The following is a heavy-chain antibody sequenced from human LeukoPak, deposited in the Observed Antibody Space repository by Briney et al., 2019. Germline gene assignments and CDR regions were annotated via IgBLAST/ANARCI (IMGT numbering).Heavy chain of an antibody. Sequence: SETLSLTCAVYVGSFSVYYWSWIRQPPGKGLEWIGEINHSGSTNYNSSLKSRVTISVDTSKNQFSLKLSSVTAADTAVFYCARENSGSYREFDYWGQGTLVTVSS. CDR3: ARENSGSYREFDY. CDR1: VGSFSVYY. CDR2: INHSGST. D-gene: IGHD1-26*01. J-gene: IGHJ4*02. V-gene: IGHV4-34*01.